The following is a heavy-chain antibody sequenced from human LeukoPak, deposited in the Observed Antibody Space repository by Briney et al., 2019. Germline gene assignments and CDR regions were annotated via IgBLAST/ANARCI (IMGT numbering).Heavy chain of an antibody. CDR3: ARRNYDSSGYPGWFDP. J-gene: IGHJ5*02. CDR1: GGSISSYY. CDR2: IYYSGST. V-gene: IGHV4-59*01. D-gene: IGHD3-22*01. Sequence: PSETLSLTCTVSGGSISSYYWSWIRQPPGKGLEWIGYIYYSGSTNYNPSLKSRVTISVDTSKNQFSLKLSSVTAADTAVYYCARRNYDSSGYPGWFDPWGQGTLVTVSS.